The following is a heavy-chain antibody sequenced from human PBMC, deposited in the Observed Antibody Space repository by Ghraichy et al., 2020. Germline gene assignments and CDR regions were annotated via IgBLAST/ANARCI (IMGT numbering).Heavy chain of an antibody. J-gene: IGHJ5*02. CDR1: GFTFSSYT. CDR3: AKAWGYCSGGTCPPYNWFDP. V-gene: IGHV3-23*01. Sequence: GSLRLSCAASGFTFSSYTMTWVRHAPGKGLEWVSTFSGSGRTTYYADSVKGRFTMSRDNSENTLYLQMNSLRTEDAAIYYCAKAWGYCSGGTCPPYNWFDPWGQGTLVTVSS. CDR2: FSGSGRTT. D-gene: IGHD2-15*01.